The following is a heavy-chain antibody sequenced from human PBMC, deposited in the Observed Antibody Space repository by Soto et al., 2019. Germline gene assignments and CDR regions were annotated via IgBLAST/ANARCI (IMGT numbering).Heavy chain of an antibody. D-gene: IGHD3-10*01. Sequence: PGGSLRLSCAASGSTFSSYGIHWVRQAPGKGLEWVALISYDGANKYYADSVKGRFTISRDNSKNTLYLRMNSLKAEDTAVYYCVRDRGYPDSFDVWGRGTMVTVSS. CDR1: GSTFSSYG. CDR2: ISYDGANK. CDR3: VRDRGYPDSFDV. J-gene: IGHJ3*01. V-gene: IGHV3-30*03.